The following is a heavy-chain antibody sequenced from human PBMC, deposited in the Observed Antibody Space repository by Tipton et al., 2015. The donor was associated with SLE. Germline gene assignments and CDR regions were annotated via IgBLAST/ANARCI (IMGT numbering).Heavy chain of an antibody. CDR3: ASKTPSMVRGVAVAFDI. V-gene: IGHV4-31*03. J-gene: IGHJ3*02. CDR2: IYYSGST. D-gene: IGHD3-10*01. Sequence: TLSLTCTVSGGSISSGGSYWSWIRQHPGKGLEWIGYIYYSGSTYYNPSLKSRVTISVDTSKNQFSLKLSSVTAADTAVYYCASKTPSMVRGVAVAFDIWGQGTMVTVSS. CDR1: GGSISSGGSY.